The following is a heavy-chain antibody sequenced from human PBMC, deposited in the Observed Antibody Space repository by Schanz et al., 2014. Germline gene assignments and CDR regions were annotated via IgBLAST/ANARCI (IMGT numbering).Heavy chain of an antibody. V-gene: IGHV3-30*03. D-gene: IGHD5-12*01. CDR3: ARDRPSGYALDF. CDR1: GFTFSRYG. CDR2: ISYDGSNK. J-gene: IGHJ4*02. Sequence: QVQLVESGGGVVQPGRSLRLSCAVSGFTFSRYGMHWVRQAPGKGLEWVALISYDGSNKHYADSVKGRFTISRDNSKKTLYVQMNSLRAEDTAVYYCARDRPSGYALDFWGQGTLVTVSS.